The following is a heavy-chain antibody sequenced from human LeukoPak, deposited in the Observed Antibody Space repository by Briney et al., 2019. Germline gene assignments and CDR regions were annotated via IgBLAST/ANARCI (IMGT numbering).Heavy chain of an antibody. D-gene: IGHD2-15*01. CDR3: ARARSCGGGSCYAEY. V-gene: IGHV5-51*01. J-gene: IGHJ4*02. CDR2: IYPCDSDT. Sequence: GEYLKISCKGPGYRFPTYWIGWVRQLPGKGLEWRGNIYPCDSDTRCSPSFQGQVTISVDKSISTAYLQWSSLKASDAAMYYCARARSCGGGSCYAEYWGQGTLVTVSS. CDR1: GYRFPTYW.